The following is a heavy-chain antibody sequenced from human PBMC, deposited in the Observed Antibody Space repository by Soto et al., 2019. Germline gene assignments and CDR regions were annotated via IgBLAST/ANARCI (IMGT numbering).Heavy chain of an antibody. CDR2: INPNSGGT. V-gene: IGHV1-2*02. D-gene: IGHD3-16*01. J-gene: IGHJ3*02. Sequence: QVQLVQSGAEVKKPGASVKVSCKASGYTFTGYYMHWVRQAPGQGRAWMGWINPNSGGTNYAQKFQGRVTMIREKSISSSYMELSRLRSDDTAVYYCARIPITFGGAVDAFDIWGQGTMVTVSS. CDR3: ARIPITFGGAVDAFDI. CDR1: GYTFTGYY.